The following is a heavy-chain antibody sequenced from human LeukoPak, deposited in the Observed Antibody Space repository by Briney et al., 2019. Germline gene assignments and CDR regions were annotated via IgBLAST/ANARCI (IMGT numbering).Heavy chain of an antibody. CDR2: IYHSGST. Sequence: SETLSLTCAVSGGSISSSNWWSWVRQPPGKGLEWIGEIYHSGSTNYNPSLKSRVTISVDTSKNQFSLKLSSVTAADTAVYYCARQVGAAAFDYWGQGTLVTVSS. CDR3: ARQVGAAAFDY. D-gene: IGHD6-13*01. V-gene: IGHV4-4*02. J-gene: IGHJ4*02. CDR1: GGSISSSNW.